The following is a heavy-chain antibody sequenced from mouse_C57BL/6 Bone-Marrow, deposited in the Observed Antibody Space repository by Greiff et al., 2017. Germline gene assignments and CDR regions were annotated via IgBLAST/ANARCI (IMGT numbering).Heavy chain of an antibody. J-gene: IGHJ3*01. CDR3: ARNDGYSPAWFAY. V-gene: IGHV1-64*01. D-gene: IGHD2-3*01. Sequence: QVQLQQPGAELVKPGASVKLSCKASGYTFTSYWMHWVKQRPGQGLEWIGMIHPNSGSTNYNEKFKSKATLTVDKSSSTAYMQLSSLTSEDSAVYYCARNDGYSPAWFAYWGQGTLVTVSA. CDR2: IHPNSGST. CDR1: GYTFTSYW.